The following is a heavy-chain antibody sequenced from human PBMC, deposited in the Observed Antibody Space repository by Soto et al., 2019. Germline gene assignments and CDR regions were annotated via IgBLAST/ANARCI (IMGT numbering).Heavy chain of an antibody. CDR1: GGSISSGGYS. V-gene: IGHV4-30-2*01. D-gene: IGHD6-13*01. J-gene: IGHJ4*02. CDR3: ARGAAGCFDY. CDR2: ISHSGSS. Sequence: QLQLQESGSGLVKPSQTLSLTCAVSGGSISSGGYSWSWIRQPPGKGLEWIGYISHSGSSYYNPSLKSRVTKSVDRSKTQFYLKLSSVTAADTAVYYCARGAAGCFDYWGQGTLVTVSS.